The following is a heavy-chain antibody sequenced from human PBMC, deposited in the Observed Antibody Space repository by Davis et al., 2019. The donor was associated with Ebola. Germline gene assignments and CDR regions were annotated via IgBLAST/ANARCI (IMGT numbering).Heavy chain of an antibody. CDR2: TYYRSKWYN. V-gene: IGHV6-1*01. CDR3: ARDRAWNRNWFDP. J-gene: IGHJ5*02. Sequence: SQTLSLTCAISGDSVSSNSAAWNWIRQSPSRGLEWLGRTYYRSKWYNDYAVSVKSRITINPDTSKNQFSLKLSSVTAADTAVYYCARDRAWNRNWFDPWGQGTLVTVSS. D-gene: IGHD1-1*01. CDR1: GDSVSSNSAA.